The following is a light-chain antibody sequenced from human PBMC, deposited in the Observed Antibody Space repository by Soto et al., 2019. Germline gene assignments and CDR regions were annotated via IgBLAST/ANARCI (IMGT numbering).Light chain of an antibody. CDR3: QQYNNWPLT. J-gene: IGKJ4*01. V-gene: IGKV3-11*01. CDR2: GAS. Sequence: EIVLTQSPATLSLSPGERATLSCRASQSVSSYLAWYQQKPGQPPRLLIYGASNRATGIPDRFSGSGSGTDFTLTISSLQSEDFAVYYCQQYNNWPLTFGGGTKVDIK. CDR1: QSVSSY.